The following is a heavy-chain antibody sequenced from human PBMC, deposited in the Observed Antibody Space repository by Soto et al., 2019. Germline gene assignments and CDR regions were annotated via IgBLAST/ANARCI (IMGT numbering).Heavy chain of an antibody. CDR3: ARAFTIFGVVSASYFDY. CDR1: GYTFTSYA. V-gene: IGHV1-3*01. D-gene: IGHD3-3*01. CDR2: INAGNGNT. J-gene: IGHJ4*02. Sequence: VASVKVSCKASGYTFTSYAMHWVRQAPGQRLEWMGWINAGNGNTKYSQKFQGRVTITRDTSASTAYMELSSLRSEDTAVYYCARAFTIFGVVSASYFDYWGQGTLVTVSS.